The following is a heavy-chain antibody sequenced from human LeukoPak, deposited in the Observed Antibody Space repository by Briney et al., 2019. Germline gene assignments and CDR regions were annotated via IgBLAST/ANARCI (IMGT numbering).Heavy chain of an antibody. D-gene: IGHD2-2*01. CDR1: GYTFTSYA. J-gene: IGHJ5*02. CDR2: INPNSGGT. CDR3: ARNYKDIVVVPVDP. V-gene: IGHV1-2*02. Sequence: ASVKVSCKASGYTFTSYAMHWVRQAPGQRLEWMGWINPNSGGTNYAQKFQGRVTMTRDTSISTAYMELSRLRSDDTAVYYCARNYKDIVVVPVDPWGQGTLVTVSS.